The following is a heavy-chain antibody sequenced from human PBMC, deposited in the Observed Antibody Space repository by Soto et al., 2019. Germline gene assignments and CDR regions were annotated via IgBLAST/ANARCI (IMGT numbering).Heavy chain of an antibody. J-gene: IGHJ4*02. Sequence: SETLSLTCTVSGGSISSSSYYWGWIRQPPGKGLEWIGSIYYSGSTYYNPSLKSRVTISVDTSKNQFSLKLSSVTAADTAVYYCARHDMNYYGSSGREENPYYFDFWGQGTLVTLSS. CDR1: GGSISSSSYY. V-gene: IGHV4-39*01. D-gene: IGHD3-22*01. CDR3: ARHDMNYYGSSGREENPYYFDF. CDR2: IYYSGST.